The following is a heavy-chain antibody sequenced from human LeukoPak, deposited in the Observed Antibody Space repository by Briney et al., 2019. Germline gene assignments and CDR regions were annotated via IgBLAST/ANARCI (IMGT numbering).Heavy chain of an antibody. J-gene: IGHJ4*02. CDR1: GFVFSAYE. CDR2: ISKSDDII. V-gene: IGHV3-48*03. CDR3: ARDYGGSSPFDY. Sequence: QPGGSLRLSCAASGFVFSAYEMNWVRQAPGKGLEWVSYISKSDDIIYYADSVKGRFTISRDNAKNSLYLQMNSLRAEDTAVYYCARDYGGSSPFDYWGQGTLVTVSS. D-gene: IGHD4-23*01.